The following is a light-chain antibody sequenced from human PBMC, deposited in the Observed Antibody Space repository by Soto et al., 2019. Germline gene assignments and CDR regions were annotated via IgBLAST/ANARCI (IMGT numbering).Light chain of an antibody. CDR2: DNN. V-gene: IGLV1-51*01. J-gene: IGLJ2*01. CDR1: GSNIGKND. CDR3: GTWDSSLSAV. Sequence: QSVLTQPPSVSAAPGQKVTISCSGSGSNIGKNDVSWYQQIPGTAPKLLIYDNNKRPSGIPDRFSGSKSGTSATLGITGLQTGDEADYYCGTWDSSLSAVFGGGTKLTVL.